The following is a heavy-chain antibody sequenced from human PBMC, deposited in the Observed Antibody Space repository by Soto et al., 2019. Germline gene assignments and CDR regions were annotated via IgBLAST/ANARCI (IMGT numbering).Heavy chain of an antibody. CDR3: AREWDYYYMDV. CDR2: IIPILGIA. CDR1: GGTFSSYT. J-gene: IGHJ6*03. V-gene: IGHV1-69*04. Sequence: SVKVSCKASGGTFSSYTISWVRQAPGQGLEWMGRIIPILGIANYAQKFQGRVTITSDKSTSTAYMELSSLRSEDTAVYYCAREWDYYYMDVWGKGTTVTVSS.